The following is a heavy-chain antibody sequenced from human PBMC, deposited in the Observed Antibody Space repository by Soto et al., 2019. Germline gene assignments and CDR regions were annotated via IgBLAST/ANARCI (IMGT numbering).Heavy chain of an antibody. CDR3: ARSEYSSSSARFFVGFDY. V-gene: IGHV4-61*01. D-gene: IGHD6-6*01. J-gene: IGHJ4*02. Sequence: QVQLQESGPGLVKPSETLSLTCTVSGCSVSGGSYYWSWIRQPPGKGLEWIGYIYYSGSTNYNPYRKSRVTISVDTSKNQFSLKLSSVTAADTAVYYCARSEYSSSSARFFVGFDYWGQGTLVTVSS. CDR2: IYYSGST. CDR1: GCSVSGGSYY.